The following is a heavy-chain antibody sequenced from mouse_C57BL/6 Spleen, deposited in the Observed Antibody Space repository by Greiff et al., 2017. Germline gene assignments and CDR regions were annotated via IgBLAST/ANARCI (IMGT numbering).Heavy chain of an antibody. CDR2: IYPRSGNT. CDR1: GYTFTSYG. CDR3: ARSGYYGSSLYAMDY. V-gene: IGHV1-81*01. Sequence: VKLVESGAELARPGASVKLSCKASGYTFTSYGISWVKQRPGQGLEWIGEIYPRSGNTYYNEKFKGKATLTADKSSSTAYMELRSLTSEDSAVYFCARSGYYGSSLYAMDYWGQGTSVTVSS. D-gene: IGHD1-1*01. J-gene: IGHJ4*01.